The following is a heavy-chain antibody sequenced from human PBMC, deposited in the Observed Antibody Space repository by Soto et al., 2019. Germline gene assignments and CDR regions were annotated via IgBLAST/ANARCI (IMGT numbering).Heavy chain of an antibody. D-gene: IGHD6-19*01. CDR1: GFTFSDYY. CDR2: ISSSAETT. V-gene: IGHV3-11*04. Sequence: PGGSLRLSCAGSGFTFSDYYMSWIRQAPGKGLEWVSYISSSAETTHYADSVKGRVTISRDNAKNSLYLQMNNLRAEDTAVYYCARVIGQWRRSDYWGQGTLVTVSS. CDR3: ARVIGQWRRSDY. J-gene: IGHJ4*02.